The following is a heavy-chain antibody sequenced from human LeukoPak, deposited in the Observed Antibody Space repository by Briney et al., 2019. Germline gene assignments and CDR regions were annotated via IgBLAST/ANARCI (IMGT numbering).Heavy chain of an antibody. D-gene: IGHD3-22*01. Sequence: ASVKVSCKTSGYTFTNYGISWVRQAPGQGLEWMGWISGYNGYTHYAQNLQGRVTMTTDTSTTTAYMELRSLRSDDTDVYYCARDGRHRYYYDSSGFYGGWFDPWGQGTLVTVS. CDR1: GYTFTNYG. V-gene: IGHV1-18*01. J-gene: IGHJ5*02. CDR3: ARDGRHRYYYDSSGFYGGWFDP. CDR2: ISGYNGYT.